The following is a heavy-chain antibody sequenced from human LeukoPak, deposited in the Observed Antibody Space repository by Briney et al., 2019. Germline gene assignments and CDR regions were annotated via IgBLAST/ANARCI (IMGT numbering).Heavy chain of an antibody. CDR1: GFTFSSYS. CDR3: AKDGFDGSGSQFDS. J-gene: IGHJ4*02. V-gene: IGHV3-23*01. D-gene: IGHD3-10*01. Sequence: PGGSLRLSCAASGFTFSSYSMNWVRQAPGKGLEWVSSISGSGAMTYYADSVKGRFTISRDNAMDTLYLQMNSLRADDTAVYYCAKDGFDGSGSQFDSWGQGSLVIVSS. CDR2: ISGSGAMT.